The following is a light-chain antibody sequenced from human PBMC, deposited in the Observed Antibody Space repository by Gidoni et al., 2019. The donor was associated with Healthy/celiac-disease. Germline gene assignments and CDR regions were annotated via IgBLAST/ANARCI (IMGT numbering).Light chain of an antibody. V-gene: IGKV2-30*02. CDR1: QSLVHSDGNTY. J-gene: IGKJ1*01. CDR3: MQGTHWPPWT. Sequence: VVITQSPLSLPVTLGQPASISCRSSQSLVHSDGNTYLNWFQQRPGQSPRRLIYKVSNRDSGVPDRFSGSGSGTDFTLKISRVEAEDVGVYYCMQGTHWPPWTFGQGTKVEIK. CDR2: KVS.